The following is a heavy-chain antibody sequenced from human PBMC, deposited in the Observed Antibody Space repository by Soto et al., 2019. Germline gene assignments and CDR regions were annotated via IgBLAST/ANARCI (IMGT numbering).Heavy chain of an antibody. Sequence: QVQLVESGGGVVQPGRSLRLSCAASGFTFSSYAMHWVRQAPGKGLEWVAVIPYAGSNKYYADALKCRFTISTDNSKNTLYLQMNSLTAEDTAVYYCAIHPNVQWLADYFDYWAQGTLVTVSS. J-gene: IGHJ4*02. CDR2: IPYAGSNK. CDR3: AIHPNVQWLADYFDY. V-gene: IGHV3-30-3*01. CDR1: GFTFSSYA. D-gene: IGHD6-19*01.